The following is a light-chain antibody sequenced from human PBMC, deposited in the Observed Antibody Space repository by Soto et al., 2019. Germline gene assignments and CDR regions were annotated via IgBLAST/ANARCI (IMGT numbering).Light chain of an antibody. CDR2: DDT. J-gene: IGLJ1*01. CDR1: NIGSKS. Sequence: SYELTQQPSVSVAPGQTARITCGGNNIGSKSVHWYQQKPGQAPVLVVHDDTDRPPGIPERFSGSNSGNTATLTISRVEAGDEAEYYCQVWDSSSDHPYVFGTGTKVTVL. V-gene: IGLV3-21*02. CDR3: QVWDSSSDHPYV.